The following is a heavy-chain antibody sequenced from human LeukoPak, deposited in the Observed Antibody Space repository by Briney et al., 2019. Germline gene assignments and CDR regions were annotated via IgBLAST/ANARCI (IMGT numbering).Heavy chain of an antibody. V-gene: IGHV3-11*03. J-gene: IGHJ4*02. CDR3: ARSRGVGPGAYFDY. D-gene: IGHD1-26*01. CDR1: GFSFSDDY. CDR2: ISSSSSYT. Sequence: GGSLRLSCAVSGFSFSDDYMSWIRQAPGQGMEWVSYISSSSSYTNYADSVKGRFTISRDNAKNSLYLQMKSLRAEDTAVYYCARSRGVGPGAYFDYWGQGTLVTVSS.